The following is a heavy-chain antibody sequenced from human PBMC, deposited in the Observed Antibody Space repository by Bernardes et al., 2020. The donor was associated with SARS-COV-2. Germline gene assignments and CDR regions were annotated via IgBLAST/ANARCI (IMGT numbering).Heavy chain of an antibody. D-gene: IGHD6-25*01. J-gene: IGHJ5*02. Sequence: SETLSLTCAVYGGSFSGYYWSWIRQPPGKGLEWIGEINHSGSTNYNPSLKSRVTISVDTSKNQFSLKLSSVTAADTAVYYCARGSQFRLGPWGQGTLVTVSS. V-gene: IGHV4-34*01. CDR1: GGSFSGYY. CDR2: INHSGST. CDR3: ARGSQFRLGP.